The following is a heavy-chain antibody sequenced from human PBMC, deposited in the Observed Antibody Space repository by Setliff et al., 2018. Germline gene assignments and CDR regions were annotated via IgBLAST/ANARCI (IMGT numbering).Heavy chain of an antibody. CDR3: ARSPANGGHDAFDI. J-gene: IGHJ3*02. D-gene: IGHD6-25*01. CDR1: GFTFSSYW. Sequence: PGGSLRLSCAASGFTFSSYWMHWVRQAPGKGLVWVSRINPDGSTTSYADSVKGRFTISRDNAKSTVYLQMNSLRAEDTAVFYCARSPANGGHDAFDIWGQGTMVTVSS. V-gene: IGHV3-74*01. CDR2: INPDGSTT.